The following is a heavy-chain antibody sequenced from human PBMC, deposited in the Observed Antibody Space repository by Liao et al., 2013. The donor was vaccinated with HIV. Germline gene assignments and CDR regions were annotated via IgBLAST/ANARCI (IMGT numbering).Heavy chain of an antibody. CDR3: AVGDSWYNAWLY. Sequence: QVQLQESGPGLVKPSEALSLTCTVSGASISGYYWSWIRQPAGKRLEWIGRIYTTGSTNYNPSLKSRVTMSVDASKEQFSLRLSSVTAADTGLYYCAVGDSWYNAWLYWGQGALITVSS. V-gene: IGHV4-4*07. J-gene: IGHJ4*02. D-gene: IGHD6-13*01. CDR2: IYTTGST. CDR1: GASISGYY.